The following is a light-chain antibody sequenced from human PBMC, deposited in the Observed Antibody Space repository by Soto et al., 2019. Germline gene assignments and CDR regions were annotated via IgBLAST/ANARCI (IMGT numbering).Light chain of an antibody. CDR1: SSDVGRYNY. J-gene: IGLJ1*01. CDR3: TSYTNSNTHV. CDR2: EVS. V-gene: IGLV2-14*01. Sequence: QSALTQPASVSGSPGQSITISCTGTSSDVGRYNYVSWYQQHPGKAPKLMIYEVSNRPSGVSNRFSGSKSGNTASLTISGLQPEDEADYYCTSYTNSNTHVFGTGTKVTVL.